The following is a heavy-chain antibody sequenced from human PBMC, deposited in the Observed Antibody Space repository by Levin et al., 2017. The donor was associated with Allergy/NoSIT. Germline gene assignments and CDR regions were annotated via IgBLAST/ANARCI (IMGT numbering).Heavy chain of an antibody. J-gene: IGHJ4*02. CDR2: IKSKTDGGTT. V-gene: IGHV3-15*01. Sequence: PGGSLRLSCAASGFTFSNAWMSWVRQAPGKGLEWVGRIKSKTDGGTTDYAAPVKGRFTISRDDSKNTLYLQMNSLKTEDTAVYYCTTDGARRVVTLDYWGQGTLVTVSS. CDR1: GFTFSNAW. CDR3: TTDGARRVVTLDY. D-gene: IGHD4-23*01.